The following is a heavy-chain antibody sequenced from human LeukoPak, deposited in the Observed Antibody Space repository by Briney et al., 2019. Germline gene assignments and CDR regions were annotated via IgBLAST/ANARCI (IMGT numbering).Heavy chain of an antibody. CDR1: GFTFSTYW. V-gene: IGHV3-7*01. D-gene: IGHD1-26*01. CDR2: IKGDESAR. Sequence: PGGSLRLSCAASGFTFSTYWMAWVRQAPGKGLEWVANIKGDESARHQADSVEGRFTISRDNAKKSVYLQMSSLRGEDTAVYYCARDVGGSLDYWGQGTLVTVSS. J-gene: IGHJ4*02. CDR3: ARDVGGSLDY.